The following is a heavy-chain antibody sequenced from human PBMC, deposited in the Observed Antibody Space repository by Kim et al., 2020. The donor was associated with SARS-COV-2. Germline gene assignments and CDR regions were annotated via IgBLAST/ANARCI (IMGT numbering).Heavy chain of an antibody. V-gene: IGHV3-15*01. D-gene: IGHD5-12*01. J-gene: IGHJ4*02. Sequence: GGSLRLSCAASGFTFSNAWMSWVRQAPGKGLEWVGRIKSKTDGGTTDYAAPVKGRFTISRDDSKNTLYLQMNSLKTEDTAVYYCTTHGLFVRRWLQLGVKYWGQGTLVTVSS. CDR2: IKSKTDGGTT. CDR1: GFTFSNAW. CDR3: TTHGLFVRRWLQLGVKY.